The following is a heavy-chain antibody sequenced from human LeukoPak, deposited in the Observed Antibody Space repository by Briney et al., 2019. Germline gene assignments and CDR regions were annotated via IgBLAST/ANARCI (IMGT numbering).Heavy chain of an antibody. CDR2: ISSHGLTR. CDR1: GFTFSNYE. Sequence: GGSLRLSCAASGFTFSNYEMNWVRQATGKGLEWVSYISSHGLTRYYADSVKGRSTISRDDAKNSLYLQMNSLRAEDTAVYYCARVVARLYYFDYWGQGTLVTVSS. CDR3: ARVVARLYYFDY. J-gene: IGHJ4*02. D-gene: IGHD5-12*01. V-gene: IGHV3-48*03.